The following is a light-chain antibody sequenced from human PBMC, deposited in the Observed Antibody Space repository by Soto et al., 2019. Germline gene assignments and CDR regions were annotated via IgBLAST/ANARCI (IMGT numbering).Light chain of an antibody. CDR2: DTS. CDR1: QSIGSF. CDR3: QQRSPLT. Sequence: IVLTQSPATLSLSAGERATLSCRASQSIGSFLAWYQQKPGQAPRLLIYDTSNRATGIPARFSGSGSGTNFTLTINSLQPEDFAVYYCQQRSPLTFGPGTKVDIK. V-gene: IGKV3-11*01. J-gene: IGKJ3*01.